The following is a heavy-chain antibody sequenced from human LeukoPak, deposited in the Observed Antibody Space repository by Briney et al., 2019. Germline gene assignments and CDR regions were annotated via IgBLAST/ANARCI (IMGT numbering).Heavy chain of an antibody. V-gene: IGHV1-18*01. Sequence: GASVKVSCKTSGYSENFYGITWVRQVAGQGLEWMGWISAQHGQTEYAPNSQDRVTMTTDTSTSTAHMELRSLRSDDTAVYYCARVRGETYYYDSSGSGTFDYWGQGTLVTVSS. J-gene: IGHJ4*02. CDR2: ISAQHGQT. CDR3: ARVRGETYYYDSSGSGTFDY. CDR1: GYSENFYG. D-gene: IGHD3-22*01.